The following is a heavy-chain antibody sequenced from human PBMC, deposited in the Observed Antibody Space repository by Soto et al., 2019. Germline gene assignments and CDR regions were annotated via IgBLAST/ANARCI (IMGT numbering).Heavy chain of an antibody. CDR2: IWFDGSIK. CDR3: ASDPDYGDYTFDY. CDR1: GFTFSSYA. Sequence: SLRLSCAASGFTFSSYAVHWVRLAPGKGLEWVAFIWFDGSIKYYADSVKGRFTISRDNSKNTLYLQMNSLRAEDAAVYYCASDPDYGDYTFDYWGQGTLVTV. D-gene: IGHD4-17*01. V-gene: IGHV3-33*01. J-gene: IGHJ4*02.